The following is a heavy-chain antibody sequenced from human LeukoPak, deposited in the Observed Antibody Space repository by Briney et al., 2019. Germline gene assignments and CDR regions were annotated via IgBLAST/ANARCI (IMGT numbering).Heavy chain of an antibody. J-gene: IGHJ4*02. CDR1: GFTFSRCG. V-gene: IGHV3-33*01. CDR2: IYSDVRNE. Sequence: GGSLRLSCVASGFTFSRCGMHWVRQAPGKGLEWVAVIYSDVRNEYYADSVEGRFTISRDNSKNTLYLQMNSLRAEDTAVYYCASAEPGLFDYWGRGTLVTVSS. CDR3: ASAEPGLFDY.